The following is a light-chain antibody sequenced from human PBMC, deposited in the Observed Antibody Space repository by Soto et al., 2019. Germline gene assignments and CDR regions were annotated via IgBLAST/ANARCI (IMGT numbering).Light chain of an antibody. Sequence: EIVLTQSPGTLSLSPGERATLSCRSSHSVSSNYLAWYQQKPGQAPRLLIYDVSSRATGIPDRFSGSGSGTDFTLTISRLEPXXFAXXXXQXYGISPTFGQGTKVEIK. CDR3: QXYGISPT. J-gene: IGKJ1*01. CDR1: HSVSSNY. V-gene: IGKV3-20*01. CDR2: DVS.